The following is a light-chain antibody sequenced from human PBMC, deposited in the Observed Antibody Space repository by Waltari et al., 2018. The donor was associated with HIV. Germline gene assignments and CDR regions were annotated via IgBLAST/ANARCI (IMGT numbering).Light chain of an antibody. V-gene: IGKV1-5*01. CDR3: QQYDTFPYT. J-gene: IGKJ2*01. Sequence: DIQMTQSPSTLSASVGDRVTISCRASQKISSWLAWYQQIPGKAPNLLIYHASALQGGVPSRFSGSGSWTDFTLTINRRQSDDFGTYYCQQYDTFPYTFGPGTNLEIK. CDR1: QKISSW. CDR2: HAS.